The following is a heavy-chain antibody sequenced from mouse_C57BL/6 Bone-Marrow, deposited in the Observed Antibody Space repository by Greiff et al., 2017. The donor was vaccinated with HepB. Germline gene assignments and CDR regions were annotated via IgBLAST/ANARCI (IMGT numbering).Heavy chain of an antibody. CDR3: TSSYSSGDGY. D-gene: IGHD3-2*02. V-gene: IGHV1-5*01. Sequence: EVQLQQSGTVLARPGASVKMSCKTSGYTFPSYWMHWVKQRPGQGLEWIGAIYPGNSDTSFNQKFKGKATLTAVTSASTAYMGLSSLTNEDSAVYYSTSSYSSGDGYWGQGTTLTVSS. J-gene: IGHJ2*01. CDR2: IYPGNSDT. CDR1: GYTFPSYW.